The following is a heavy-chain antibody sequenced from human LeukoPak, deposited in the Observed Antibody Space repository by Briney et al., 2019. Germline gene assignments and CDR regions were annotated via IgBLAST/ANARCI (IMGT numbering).Heavy chain of an antibody. J-gene: IGHJ6*03. Sequence: QPGGSLRLSCAASGFTFSSYGMHRVRQAPGKGLEWVAFIRYDGSNKDYADSVKGRFSISRDSSKNILYLQMNSLRAEDTAVYYCAKDRCSNGVGCYYYYMDVWGKGTTVTISS. V-gene: IGHV3-30*02. D-gene: IGHD2-8*01. CDR1: GFTFSSYG. CDR3: AKDRCSNGVGCYYYYMDV. CDR2: IRYDGSNK.